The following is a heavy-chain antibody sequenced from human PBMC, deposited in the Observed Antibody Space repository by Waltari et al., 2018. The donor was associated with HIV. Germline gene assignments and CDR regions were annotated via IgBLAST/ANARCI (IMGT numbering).Heavy chain of an antibody. D-gene: IGHD1-1*01. CDR2: ISYDGSDK. CDR3: AREAVTTNYYFDN. Sequence: VQLVESGGGVVQPGRSLRLSCTGSGFTFNNYILHWVRQAPGKGLDWIVLISYDGSDKDYADSLRGRFTISRDNSKNTLFLQMDSLRIEDTALYYCAREAVTTNYYFDNWGQGTLVTVSS. J-gene: IGHJ4*02. V-gene: IGHV3-30*04. CDR1: GFTFNNYI.